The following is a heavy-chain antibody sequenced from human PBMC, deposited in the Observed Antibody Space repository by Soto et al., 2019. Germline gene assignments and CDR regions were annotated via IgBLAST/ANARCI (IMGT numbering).Heavy chain of an antibody. Sequence: ASVKVSCKASGGTFSSYAISWVRQAPGQGLEWMGGIIPILGIANYAQKFQGRVTITADKSTSTAYMELSSLRSEDTAVYYCARERGVSSGYGSGSYYDYWGQGTLVTVSS. D-gene: IGHD3-10*01. CDR2: IIPILGIA. V-gene: IGHV1-69*10. J-gene: IGHJ4*02. CDR1: GGTFSSYA. CDR3: ARERGVSSGYGSGSYYDY.